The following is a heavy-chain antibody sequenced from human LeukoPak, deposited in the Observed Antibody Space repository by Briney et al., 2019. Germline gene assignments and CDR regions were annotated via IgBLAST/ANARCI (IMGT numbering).Heavy chain of an antibody. Sequence: PGGSLRLSCAASGFTFSSNYMSWVRQAPGKGLEWVSVIYSGGSTYYADSVKGRFTISRDNSKNTLYLQMSSLRAEDTAVYYCARDRRDGYNFPSGMDVWGQGTTVTVSS. V-gene: IGHV3-53*01. CDR3: ARDRRDGYNFPSGMDV. CDR1: GFTFSSNY. D-gene: IGHD5-24*01. CDR2: IYSGGST. J-gene: IGHJ6*02.